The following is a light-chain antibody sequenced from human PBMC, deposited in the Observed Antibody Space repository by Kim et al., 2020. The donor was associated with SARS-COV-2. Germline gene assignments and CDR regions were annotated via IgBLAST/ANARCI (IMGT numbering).Light chain of an antibody. Sequence: DIVLTQSPGTLSVSPGERATLSCRASQSVNSNYSSLYQQPPRQAPSLIVYASSSSAAGIPDSSSGRGAATDFHPTISRQSAEDVTLFYSQQYGRSLEDTFGGGTKVDIK. CDR2: ASS. V-gene: IGKV3-20*01. CDR1: QSVNSNY. CDR3: QQYGRSLEDT. J-gene: IGKJ4*01.